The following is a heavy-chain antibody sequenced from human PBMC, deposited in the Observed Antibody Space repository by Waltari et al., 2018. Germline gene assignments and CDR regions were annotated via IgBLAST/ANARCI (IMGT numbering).Heavy chain of an antibody. CDR3: ARSRNSWSDY. Sequence: EVQLLDSGGGLVQPGGSLRLSCAASGFTFSTYWMTWVRQAPGKGLEWVASINQDGSEKYYVDSVKGRFTISRDNAKNSPFLQMNSLRAEDTAVYYCARSRNSWSDYWGQGALVTVSS. V-gene: IGHV3-7*01. CDR1: GFTFSTYW. CDR2: INQDGSEK. J-gene: IGHJ4*02. D-gene: IGHD6-13*01.